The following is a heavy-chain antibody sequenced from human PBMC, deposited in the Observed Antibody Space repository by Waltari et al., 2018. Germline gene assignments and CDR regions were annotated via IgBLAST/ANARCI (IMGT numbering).Heavy chain of an antibody. D-gene: IGHD6-19*01. V-gene: IGHV4-34*01. CDR3: ARGLRQWLAKLLFDY. Sequence: QVQLQQWGAGLLKPSATLYLTCAVYGGSFSGSYWRWIRQPPGKGLEWIGEINHSGSTNYNPSLKSRVTISVDTSKNQFSLKLSSVTAADTAVYYCARGLRQWLAKLLFDYWGQGTLVTVSS. CDR2: INHSGST. CDR1: GGSFSGSY. J-gene: IGHJ4*02.